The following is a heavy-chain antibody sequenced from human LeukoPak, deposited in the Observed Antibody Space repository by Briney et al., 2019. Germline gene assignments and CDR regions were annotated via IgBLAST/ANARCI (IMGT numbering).Heavy chain of an antibody. J-gene: IGHJ4*02. CDR2: LDPNSGGT. V-gene: IGHV1-2*06. Sequence: ASVKVSCKASGYTFTGYYMHWVRQAPGQGLEWMGRLDPNSGGTNYAQKFQGRVTMTRDTSISTAYMELSRLRSDDTAVYYCARGKRVGYCSGGSCELRGYWGQGTLVTVSS. D-gene: IGHD2-15*01. CDR3: ARGKRVGYCSGGSCELRGY. CDR1: GYTFTGYY.